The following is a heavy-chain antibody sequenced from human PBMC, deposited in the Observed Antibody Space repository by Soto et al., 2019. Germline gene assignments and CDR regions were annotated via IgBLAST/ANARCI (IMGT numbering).Heavy chain of an antibody. J-gene: IGHJ6*02. CDR1: GYSFTSYW. D-gene: IGHD4-17*01. CDR2: IDPSDSYT. V-gene: IGHV5-10-1*01. CDR3: ARQDGDYNYYYYGIDV. Sequence: PGESLKISCKGSGYSFTSYWISWVRQMPGKGLEWMGRIDPSDSYTNYSPSFQGHITITADKSISTTYLKWSSLKASDTAMYYCARQDGDYNYYYYGIDVWGQGTTVTVSS.